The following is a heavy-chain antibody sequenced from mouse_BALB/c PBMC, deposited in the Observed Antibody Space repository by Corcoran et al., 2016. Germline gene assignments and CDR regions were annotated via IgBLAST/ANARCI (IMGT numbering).Heavy chain of an antibody. V-gene: IGHV14-3*02. CDR2: IDPANGNT. CDR3: SRWDWYFDV. CDR1: GFNIKDTY. Sequence: EVQLQQTGAELVKPGASVKLSCTASGFNIKDTYMHWVKQRPEQGLEWIGRIDPANGNTKYDPKFQGKATITEDTSYNTAYLQLSSLTSEDTAVYYGSRWDWYFDVWGAGTTVTVSS. J-gene: IGHJ1*01.